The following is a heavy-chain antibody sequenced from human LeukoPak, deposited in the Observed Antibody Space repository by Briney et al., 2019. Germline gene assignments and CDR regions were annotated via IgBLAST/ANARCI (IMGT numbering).Heavy chain of an antibody. CDR1: GYTFTSYG. CDR3: ARDSLAAAGKRFDP. V-gene: IGHV1-18*01. Sequence: ASVKVSCKASGYTFTSYGISWLRQPPGQGLEWMGWISAYNGNTNYAQKLQGRVTMTTDTSTSTAYMELRSLRSDDTAVYYWARDSLAAAGKRFDPWGQGTLVTVSS. J-gene: IGHJ5*02. CDR2: ISAYNGNT. D-gene: IGHD6-13*01.